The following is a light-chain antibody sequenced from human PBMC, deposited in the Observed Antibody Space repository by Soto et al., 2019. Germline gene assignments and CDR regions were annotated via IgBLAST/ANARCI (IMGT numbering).Light chain of an antibody. V-gene: IGLV2-14*01. J-gene: IGLJ1*01. Sequence: QSALTQSASVSGSPGQSITISCTGTSSDVGDDNLVSWYQQHPGKAPKLMIYEVNNRPSGVSNRFSGSKSGNTASLTISGLQAEDEADYYCSSFTTSRTYVFGAGTKVTVL. CDR2: EVN. CDR1: SSDVGDDNL. CDR3: SSFTTSRTYV.